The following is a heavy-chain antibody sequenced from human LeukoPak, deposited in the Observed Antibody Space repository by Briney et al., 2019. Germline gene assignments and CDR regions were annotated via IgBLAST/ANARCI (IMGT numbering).Heavy chain of an antibody. J-gene: IGHJ4*02. CDR3: ARAATTGTVDY. Sequence: GGSLRLSCAAPGFTFSSYWMSWVRQAPEKGLEWVANINQDGSEEYYVDSVKGRFTFSRDNAKDSLFLQMNSLRAEDTAVYYCARAATTGTVDYWGQGTLVTVSS. D-gene: IGHD6-13*01. CDR2: INQDGSEE. CDR1: GFTFSSYW. V-gene: IGHV3-7*01.